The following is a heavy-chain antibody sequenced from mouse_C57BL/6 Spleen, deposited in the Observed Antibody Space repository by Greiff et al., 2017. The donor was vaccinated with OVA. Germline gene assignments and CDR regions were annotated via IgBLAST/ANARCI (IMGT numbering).Heavy chain of an antibody. CDR1: GYTFTSYD. D-gene: IGHD1-1*01. J-gene: IGHJ1*03. Sequence: VQLQESGPELVKPGASVQLSCKASGYTFTSYDINWVKQRPGQGLEWIGWIYPRDGSTKYNEKFKGKATLTVDTSSSTAYMELHSLTSEDSAVYVFARRGYYGSRVLDVWGTGTTVTVSS. CDR2: IYPRDGST. V-gene: IGHV1-85*01. CDR3: ARRGYYGSRVLDV.